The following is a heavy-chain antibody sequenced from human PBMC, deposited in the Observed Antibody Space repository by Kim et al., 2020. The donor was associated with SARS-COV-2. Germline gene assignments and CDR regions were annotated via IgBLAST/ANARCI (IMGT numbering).Heavy chain of an antibody. D-gene: IGHD1-1*01. CDR3: AKQDTGLRFDY. V-gene: IGHV3-23*01. Sequence: STYYGNAAQGRFSISRDNSKNTLYLQRNSLRPEDTALYYCAKQDTGLRFDYWGQGILVIVSS. J-gene: IGHJ4*02. CDR2: ST.